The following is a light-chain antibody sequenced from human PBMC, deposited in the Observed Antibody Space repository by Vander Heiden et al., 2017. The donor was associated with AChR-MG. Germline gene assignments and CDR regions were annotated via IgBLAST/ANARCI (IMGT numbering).Light chain of an antibody. Sequence: QSALTQPPSASGSPGQSVTISCPGTSSDVGGYNYVSWYQQHPGKAPKLMISEVSKRPSGVPDRFSGSKSGNTASLTVSGLQAEDEADYYCSSYAGSNNWGVFGGGTKLTVL. V-gene: IGLV2-8*01. CDR1: SSDVGGYNY. J-gene: IGLJ2*01. CDR3: SSYAGSNNWGV. CDR2: EVS.